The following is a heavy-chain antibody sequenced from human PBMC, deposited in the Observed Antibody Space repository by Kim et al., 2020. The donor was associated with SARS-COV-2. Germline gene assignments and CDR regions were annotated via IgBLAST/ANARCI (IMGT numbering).Heavy chain of an antibody. CDR1: GGAFSSIA. CDR2: IIPALGSP. V-gene: IGHV1-69*13. CDR3: AKDKALEEFMVLPFGMDV. Sequence: SVKVSCKASGGAFSSIAFSWVRQAPGQGLEWMGGIIPALGSPNYAQKFQARVTISADESTSTVYMEMSSLRPEDTGLYFCAKDKALEEFMVLPFGMDVWGQGTTVTVSS. D-gene: IGHD3-10*01. J-gene: IGHJ6*02.